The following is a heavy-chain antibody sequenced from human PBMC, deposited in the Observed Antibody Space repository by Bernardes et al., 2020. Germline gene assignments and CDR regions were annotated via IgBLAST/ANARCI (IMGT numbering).Heavy chain of an antibody. Sequence: SVKVSCKASGYTFTSYGISWVRQAPGQGLEWMGWISAYNGNTNYAQKLQGRVTMTTDTSTSTAYMELRSLRSDDTAVYYCARIAAAGTNYYYGMDVWGKGTTVTVSS. J-gene: IGHJ6*04. CDR1: GYTFTSYG. V-gene: IGHV1-18*01. D-gene: IGHD6-13*01. CDR3: ARIAAAGTNYYYGMDV. CDR2: ISAYNGNT.